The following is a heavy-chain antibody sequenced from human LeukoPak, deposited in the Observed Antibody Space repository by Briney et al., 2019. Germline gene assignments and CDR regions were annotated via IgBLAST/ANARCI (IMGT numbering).Heavy chain of an antibody. CDR2: ISSTGNSI. D-gene: IGHD6-19*01. CDR1: GFTFSDDY. Sequence: PGGSLRLSCVASGFTFSDDYMNWIRQAPGKGLEWVAYISSTGNSIYYADSVKGRFTISRGNARNSLHLQMNSLRAEDTAVYYCARGGSGWLPAMVDYWGQGTLVTVSS. CDR3: ARGGSGWLPAMVDY. J-gene: IGHJ4*02. V-gene: IGHV3-11*04.